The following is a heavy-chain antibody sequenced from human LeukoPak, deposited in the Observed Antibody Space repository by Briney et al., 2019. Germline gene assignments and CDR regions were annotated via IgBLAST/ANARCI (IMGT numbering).Heavy chain of an antibody. CDR2: IYHSGST. Sequence: PSETLSLTCAVSGYSISSGYYWGWIRQPPGKGLEWIGSIYHSGSTYYNPSLKSRVTISVDTSKNQFSLKLSSVTAADTAVYYCARHPPYYDFWSGPGAFDIWGQGTTVTVSS. V-gene: IGHV4-38-2*01. J-gene: IGHJ3*02. CDR1: GYSISSGYY. D-gene: IGHD3-3*01. CDR3: ARHPPYYDFWSGPGAFDI.